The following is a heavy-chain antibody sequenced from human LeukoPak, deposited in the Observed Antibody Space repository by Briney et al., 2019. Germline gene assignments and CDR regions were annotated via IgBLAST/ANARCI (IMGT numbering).Heavy chain of an antibody. CDR1: EFTFSTYW. Sequence: GGSLRLSCAASEFTFSTYWMSWVRQAPGKGLEWVANIKQDGSEKYYVDSVKGRFTISRDNAKNSLYLQMNSLRAEDTAVYYCARDRKATVYYYYGMDVRGQGTTVTVSS. CDR2: IKQDGSEK. D-gene: IGHD4-11*01. CDR3: ARDRKATVYYYYGMDV. J-gene: IGHJ6*02. V-gene: IGHV3-7*01.